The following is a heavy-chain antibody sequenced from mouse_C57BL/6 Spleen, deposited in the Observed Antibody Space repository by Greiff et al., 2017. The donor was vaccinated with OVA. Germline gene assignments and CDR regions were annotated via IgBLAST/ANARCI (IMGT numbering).Heavy chain of an antibody. CDR3: ASDRGFFDY. J-gene: IGHJ2*01. Sequence: EVMLVESGGDLVKPGGSLKLSCAASGFTFSSYGMSWVRQTPDKRLEWVATISSGGSYTYYPDSVKGRFTISRDNAKNTLYLQMSSLKSEDTAMYYCASDRGFFDYWGQGTTRTVSS. CDR1: GFTFSSYG. V-gene: IGHV5-6*01. D-gene: IGHD3-1*01. CDR2: ISSGGSYT.